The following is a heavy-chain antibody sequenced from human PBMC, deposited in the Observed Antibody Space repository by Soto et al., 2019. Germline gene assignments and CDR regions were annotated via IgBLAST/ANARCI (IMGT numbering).Heavy chain of an antibody. J-gene: IGHJ6*02. CDR1: GFTFSSYG. CDR3: ARDKLRWLRLMDV. D-gene: IGHD5-12*01. Sequence: QVQLVESGGGVVQPGRSLRLSCAASGFTFSSYGMHWVRQAPGKGLEWVAVISYDGSNKYYADSVKGRFTISRDNSKNTLYLQMNSLRAEDTAVYYCARDKLRWLRLMDVWGQGTTVTVSS. V-gene: IGHV3-30*03. CDR2: ISYDGSNK.